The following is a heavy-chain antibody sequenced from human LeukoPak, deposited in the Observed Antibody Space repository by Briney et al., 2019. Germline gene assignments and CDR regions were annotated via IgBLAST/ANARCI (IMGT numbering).Heavy chain of an antibody. Sequence: ASVKVSCKASGYTFTGYYMHWVPQAPGQGLEWMGWINPNSGGTNYAQKFQGRVTMTRDTSISTAYMELSSLRSEDTAVYYCARATTLLPSKFYYFDYWGQGTLVTVSS. CDR2: INPNSGGT. V-gene: IGHV1-2*02. J-gene: IGHJ4*02. D-gene: IGHD1-26*01. CDR3: ARATTLLPSKFYYFDY. CDR1: GYTFTGYY.